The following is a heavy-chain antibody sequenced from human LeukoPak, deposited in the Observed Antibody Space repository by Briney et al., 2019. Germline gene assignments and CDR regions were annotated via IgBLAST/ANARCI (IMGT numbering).Heavy chain of an antibody. CDR2: INSDGSST. D-gene: IGHD2-15*01. J-gene: IGHJ3*01. CDR3: ARGATDAFDV. Sequence: PGGSLRLSCAASGFTFSSYWMHWVRQAPGKGLVWVSLINSDGSSTRYADSVKGRFTISRDNAKNTLYLHMNSLRAEDTAVYYCARGATDAFDVWGQGTMVTVSS. CDR1: GFTFSSYW. V-gene: IGHV3-74*01.